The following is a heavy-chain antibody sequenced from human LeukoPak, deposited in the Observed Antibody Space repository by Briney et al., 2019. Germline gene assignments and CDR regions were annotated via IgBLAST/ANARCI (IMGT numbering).Heavy chain of an antibody. D-gene: IGHD6-19*01. V-gene: IGHV4-59*08. Sequence: KPSETLSLTCTVSGGSISSYYWSWIRQPPGKGLEWLGYVYHSGSTNYNPSPKSRVTISVDTSKKQFSLRLSSVTAADTAVYYCARHTYNSGWYYFDYWGQGTLVTVSS. CDR2: VYHSGST. CDR3: ARHTYNSGWYYFDY. CDR1: GGSISSYY. J-gene: IGHJ4*02.